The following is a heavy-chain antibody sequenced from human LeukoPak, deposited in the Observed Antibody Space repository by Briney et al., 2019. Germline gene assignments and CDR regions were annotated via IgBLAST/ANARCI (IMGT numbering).Heavy chain of an antibody. CDR3: AKSQGNWYFDL. Sequence: SETLSLTCTVSGGPISSYYWSWIRQPPGKGLEWIGNIYYSGSTNYNPSLKSRVTISVDTSKNQFSLKLSSVTAADTAVYYCAKSQGNWYFDLWGRGTLVTVSS. CDR2: IYYSGST. CDR1: GGPISSYY. J-gene: IGHJ2*01. V-gene: IGHV4-59*08.